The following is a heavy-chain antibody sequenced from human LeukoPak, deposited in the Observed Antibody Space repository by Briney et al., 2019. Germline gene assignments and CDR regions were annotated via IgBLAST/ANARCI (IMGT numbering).Heavy chain of an antibody. Sequence: ASVKVSCKASGYTFTGYYMHWVRQAPGQGLEWMGWMNPNTGATDFAQMFQGRVTLTRDTSLTTAYMDLISLSSDDTAVYYCARSERVKGIFDFWGQGTLVTVSS. CDR1: GYTFTGYY. CDR3: ARSERVKGIFDF. D-gene: IGHD1-1*01. CDR2: MNPNTGAT. V-gene: IGHV1-2*02. J-gene: IGHJ4*02.